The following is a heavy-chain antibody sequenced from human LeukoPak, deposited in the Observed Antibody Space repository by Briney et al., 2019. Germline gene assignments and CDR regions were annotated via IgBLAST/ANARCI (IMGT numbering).Heavy chain of an antibody. CDR3: ARIDYGDYEEVFDY. D-gene: IGHD4-17*01. V-gene: IGHV4-34*01. CDR2: INHSGST. J-gene: IGHJ4*02. CDR1: GGSFSGYY. Sequence: PSETLSLTCAVYGGSFSGYYWSWIRQPPGKGLEWIGEINHSGSTNYNPSLKSRVTISVDTSKNQFSLKLSSVTAPDTAVYYCARIDYGDYEEVFDYWGQGTLVTVSS.